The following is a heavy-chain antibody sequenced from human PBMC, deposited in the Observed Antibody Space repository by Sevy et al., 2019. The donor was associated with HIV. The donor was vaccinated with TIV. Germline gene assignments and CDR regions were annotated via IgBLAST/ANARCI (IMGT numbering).Heavy chain of an antibody. J-gene: IGHJ4*02. Sequence: GGSLRLSCAASGFTFSSYSMNWVRQAPGKGLEWVSSIGCSSSYIYYADSVKGRFTISRDNAKNSLYLQMNSLRAEDTAVYYCARDNYEMAARLYFDYWGQGTLVTVSS. CDR1: GFTFSSYS. V-gene: IGHV3-21*01. CDR3: ARDNYEMAARLYFDY. CDR2: IGCSSSYI. D-gene: IGHD6-6*01.